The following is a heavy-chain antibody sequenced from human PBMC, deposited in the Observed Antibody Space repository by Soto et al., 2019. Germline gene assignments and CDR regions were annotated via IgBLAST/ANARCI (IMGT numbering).Heavy chain of an antibody. CDR3: VRAGYSSDWKYYFDY. CDR1: GFTFSSYG. Sequence: PGGSLRLSCAASGFTFSSYGMHWVRQAPGKGLEWVAFIWHDGGNKFYAESVKGRFTISRDNSKNTLYLQMSSLRFEDTAVYYCVRAGYSSDWKYYFDYWGQGTLVTVSS. J-gene: IGHJ4*02. V-gene: IGHV3-30*02. CDR2: IWHDGGNK. D-gene: IGHD6-19*01.